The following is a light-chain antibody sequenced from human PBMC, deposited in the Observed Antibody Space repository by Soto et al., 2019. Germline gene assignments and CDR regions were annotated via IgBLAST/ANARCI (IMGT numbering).Light chain of an antibody. CDR3: EPYFSSGR. CDR1: QSVSNNY. V-gene: IGKV3-20*01. CDR2: GAS. J-gene: IGKJ1*01. Sequence: EILLTQYANTLSLSRGERATLSCRASQSVSNNYLAWYQQKPGQAPRLLIYGASNRATGIPDRFSGSGSGTDFTLTISRLEPEDFAVYYCEPYFSSGRFGQGTKVDIK.